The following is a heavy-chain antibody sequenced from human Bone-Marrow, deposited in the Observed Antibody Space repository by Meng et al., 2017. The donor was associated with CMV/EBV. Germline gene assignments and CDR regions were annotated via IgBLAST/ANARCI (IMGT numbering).Heavy chain of an antibody. CDR1: GGSINTNTYY. Sequence: GSLRLSCTVSGGSINTNTYYWGWIRQPPGEGLEWIGSIYDSGSTYYNPSLKSRVTMSVDTSKNQFSLNLSSVTAADTAVYFCARSADNDFWSGYSDWGQGTRVTCYS. V-gene: IGHV4-39*01. J-gene: IGHJ4*02. D-gene: IGHD3-3*01. CDR3: ARSADNDFWSGYSD. CDR2: IYDSGST.